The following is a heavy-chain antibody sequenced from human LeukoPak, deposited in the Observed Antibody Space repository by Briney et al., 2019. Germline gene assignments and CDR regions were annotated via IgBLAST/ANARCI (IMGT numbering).Heavy chain of an antibody. CDR2: MNQDGSEK. D-gene: IGHD2-15*01. V-gene: IGHV3-7*01. CDR1: GFTFSSYW. J-gene: IGHJ4*02. Sequence: PGGSLRLSCAASGFTFSSYWMTWVRQAPGKGLEGVANMNQDGSEKYYVDSVKGRFTISRDNAKNSLYLQMNSLRAEDTAVYYCARDAALYRLFDYWGQGTLVTVSS. CDR3: ARDAALYRLFDY.